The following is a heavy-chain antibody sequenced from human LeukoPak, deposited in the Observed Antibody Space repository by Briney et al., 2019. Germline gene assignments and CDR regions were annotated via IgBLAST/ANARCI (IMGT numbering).Heavy chain of an antibody. J-gene: IGHJ3*02. CDR3: ATRLGYCSGGSCYPFDAFDI. CDR1: GGSISSSSYY. Sequence: SETLSLTCTVSGGSISSSSYYWGWIRQPPGKGLEWIGSIYYSGGTYYNPSLKSRVTISVDTSKNQFSLKLSSVTAADTAVYYCATRLGYCSGGSCYPFDAFDIWGQGTMVTVSS. CDR2: IYYSGGT. V-gene: IGHV4-39*01. D-gene: IGHD2-15*01.